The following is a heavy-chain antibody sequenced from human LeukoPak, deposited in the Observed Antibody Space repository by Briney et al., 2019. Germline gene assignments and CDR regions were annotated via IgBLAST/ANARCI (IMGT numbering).Heavy chain of an antibody. CDR2: IYPGDSDT. J-gene: IGHJ4*02. D-gene: IGHD6-19*01. Sequence: PGGSLRLSCAASGFTLSNAWMSWVRQAPGKGLEWMGIIYPGDSDTRYSPSFQGQVTISADKSISTAYLQWSSLKASDTAMYYCARHQYSSGWYADYWGQGTLVTVSS. CDR1: GFTLSNAW. V-gene: IGHV5-51*01. CDR3: ARHQYSSGWYADY.